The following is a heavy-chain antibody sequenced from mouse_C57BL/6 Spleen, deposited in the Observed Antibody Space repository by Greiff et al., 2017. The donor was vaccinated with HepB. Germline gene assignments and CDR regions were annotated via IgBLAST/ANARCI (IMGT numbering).Heavy chain of an antibody. Sequence: EVKLVESGPGLVKPSQSLSLTCSVTGYSITSGYYWNWIRQFPGNKLEWMGYISYDGSNNYNPSLKNRISITRDTSKNQFFLKLNSVTTEDTATYYCARALYGSLDYWGQGTTLTVSS. CDR3: ARALYGSLDY. CDR2: ISYDGSN. D-gene: IGHD1-1*01. J-gene: IGHJ2*01. V-gene: IGHV3-6*01. CDR1: GYSITSGYY.